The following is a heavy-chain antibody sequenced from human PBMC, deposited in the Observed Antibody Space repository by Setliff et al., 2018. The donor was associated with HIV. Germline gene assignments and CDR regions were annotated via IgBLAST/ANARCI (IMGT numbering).Heavy chain of an antibody. J-gene: IGHJ3*02. CDR2: IYTTGST. V-gene: IGHV4-61*09. CDR3: AKTSVGATGLYAFDI. Sequence: SETLSLTCTVSGGSIGSGSHYWSWIRQPAGKGLEWIGHIYTTGSTNYNPSLKSRVTISADTSNNQFSLRLTSMTAADTAVYYCAKTSVGATGLYAFDIWGQGTTVTV. CDR1: GGSIGSGSHY. D-gene: IGHD1-26*01.